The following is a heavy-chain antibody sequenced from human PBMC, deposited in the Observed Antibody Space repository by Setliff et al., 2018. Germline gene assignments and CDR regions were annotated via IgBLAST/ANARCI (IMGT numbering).Heavy chain of an antibody. J-gene: IGHJ3*02. CDR2: IYPGDSDT. CDR1: GYSFSSHW. CDR3: ASSSGSSSNDAFDI. Sequence: PGESLKISCKGSGYSFSSHWIGWVRQMPGKGLEWMGIIYPGDSDTRYSPSFRGQVTISADKSISTAYLQWSSLKASDTAMYYCASSSGSSSNDAFDIWGQGTTVTVSS. V-gene: IGHV5-51*01. D-gene: IGHD1-26*01.